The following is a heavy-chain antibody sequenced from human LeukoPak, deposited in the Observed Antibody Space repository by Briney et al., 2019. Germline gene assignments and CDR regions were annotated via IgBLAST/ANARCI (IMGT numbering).Heavy chain of an antibody. V-gene: IGHV3-64*01. CDR3: ARASASAGLRFLEWFPDY. J-gene: IGHJ4*02. CDR1: GFTFSSYA. CDR2: ISSNGGST. D-gene: IGHD3-3*01. Sequence: GGSLRLSCAASGFTFSSYAMHWVRQAPGKGLEDGSAISSNGGSTYYANSVKGRFTISRDNSKNTLYLQMGSLRAEDMAVYYCARASASAGLRFLEWFPDYWGQGTLVTVSS.